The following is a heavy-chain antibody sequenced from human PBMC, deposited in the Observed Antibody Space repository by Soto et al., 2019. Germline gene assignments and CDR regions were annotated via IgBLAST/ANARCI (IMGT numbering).Heavy chain of an antibody. CDR2: ISSSTSYI. V-gene: IGHV3-21*01. D-gene: IGHD6-19*01. J-gene: IGHJ4*02. CDR1: GFTFSSYS. CDR3: ARFLGSGFDY. Sequence: PGGSLRLSCAASGFTFSSYSMNWVRQAPGKGLEWVSSISSSTSYIHYADSVKGRFTISRDNAKNSLYLQMNSLRNEDTAVYYCARFLGSGFDYWGQGTLVTVSS.